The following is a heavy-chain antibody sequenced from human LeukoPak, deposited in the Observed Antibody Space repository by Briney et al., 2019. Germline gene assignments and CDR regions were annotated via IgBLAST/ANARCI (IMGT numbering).Heavy chain of an antibody. J-gene: IGHJ4*02. D-gene: IGHD3-3*01. CDR1: GGSVSSGNYY. CDR3: ARLDVFWSGYYYFDY. CDR2: IYYSGST. Sequence: SETLSLTCTVSGGSVSSGNYYWSWIRQPPGKGLEWIGYIYYSGSTNYNPSLKSRVTISVDTSKNQFSLKLSSVTAADTAVYYCARLDVFWSGYYYFDYWSQGTLVTVSS. V-gene: IGHV4-61*01.